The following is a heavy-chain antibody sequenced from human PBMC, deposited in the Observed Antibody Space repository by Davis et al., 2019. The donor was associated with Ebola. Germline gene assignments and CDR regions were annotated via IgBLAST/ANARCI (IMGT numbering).Heavy chain of an antibody. J-gene: IGHJ4*02. CDR1: GFTFSSYA. CDR3: ARGSLLWFGELLTH. Sequence: PGGSLRLSCAASGFTFSSYAMSWVRQAPGKGLEWVSAISGSGGSTYYADSVKGRFTISRDNSKNTLYLQMNSLRAEDTAVYYCARGSLLWFGELLTHWGQGTLVTVSS. D-gene: IGHD3-10*01. CDR2: ISGSGGST. V-gene: IGHV3-23*01.